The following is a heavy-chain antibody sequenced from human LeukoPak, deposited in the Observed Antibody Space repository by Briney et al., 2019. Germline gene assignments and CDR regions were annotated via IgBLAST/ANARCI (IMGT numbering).Heavy chain of an antibody. Sequence: ASVKVSCKASGYTFTSYYMHWVRQAPGQGLEWMGIINPSGGSTSYAQKFQGRVTMTRDTSTSTVYMELSSLRSEDTAVYYCARDRSTYYYDSSGYHSGDHDAFDIWGQGTTVTVSS. CDR3: ARDRSTYYYDSSGYHSGDHDAFDI. J-gene: IGHJ3*02. CDR1: GYTFTSYY. V-gene: IGHV1-46*01. D-gene: IGHD3-22*01. CDR2: INPSGGST.